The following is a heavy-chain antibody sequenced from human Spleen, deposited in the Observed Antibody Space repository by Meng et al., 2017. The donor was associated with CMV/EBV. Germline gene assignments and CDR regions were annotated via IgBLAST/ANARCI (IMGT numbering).Heavy chain of an antibody. V-gene: IGHV3-21*01. D-gene: IGHD3-22*01. Sequence: GESLKISCAASGFTFTTYSMNWVRQAPGKGLEWVSSISSTSRYIYYAHSVKGRFTISRDNAQSSLFLQMNSLRAEDTAVYYCARSDYYDSSAYPNYFDYWGQGALVTVSS. CDR1: GFTFTTYS. J-gene: IGHJ4*02. CDR3: ARSDYYDSSAYPNYFDY. CDR2: ISSTSRYI.